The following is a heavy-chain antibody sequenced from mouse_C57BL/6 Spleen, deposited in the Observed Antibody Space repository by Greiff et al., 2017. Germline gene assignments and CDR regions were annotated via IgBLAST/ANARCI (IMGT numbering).Heavy chain of an antibody. D-gene: IGHD1-1*01. CDR3: ARPYYGSSLAWFAY. CDR2: IDPSDSET. Sequence: QVQLQQPGAELVRPGSSVKLSCKASGYTFTSYWMHWVKQRPIQGLEGIGNIDPSDSETHYNQKFKDKATLTVDKSSSTAYMQLSSLTSEDSAVYYCARPYYGSSLAWFAYWGQGTLVTVSA. V-gene: IGHV1-52*01. CDR1: GYTFTSYW. J-gene: IGHJ3*01.